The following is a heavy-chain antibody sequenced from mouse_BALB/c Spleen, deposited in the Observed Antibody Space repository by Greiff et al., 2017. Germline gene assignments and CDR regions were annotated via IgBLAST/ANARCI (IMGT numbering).Heavy chain of an antibody. CDR3: ATDGYYAMDY. D-gene: IGHD2-3*01. CDR2: INPGSGGT. J-gene: IGHJ4*01. V-gene: IGHV1-54*01. CDR1: GYAFTNYL. Sequence: GQLQQSGAELVRPGTSVKVSCKASGYAFTNYLIEWVKQRPGQGLEWIGVINPGSGGTNYNEKFKGKATLTADKSSSTAYMQLSSLTSDDSVVYFCATDGYYAMDYWGQGTSVTVSA.